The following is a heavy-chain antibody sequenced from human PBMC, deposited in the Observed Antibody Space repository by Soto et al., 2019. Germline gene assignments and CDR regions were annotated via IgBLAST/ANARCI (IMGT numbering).Heavy chain of an antibody. CDR2: INPNSGDT. CDR1: GYTFTGYY. Sequence: ASVKVSFKASGYTFTGYYVHWLRQAPGQGLEWMGWINPNSGDTYLAQRFQGRVTMNRDTSIGTAYMELRGLTSDDTAEYYCAKGGAIVAAGTRVYLYNAMDVWGQGTTVTVSS. CDR3: AKGGAIVAAGTRVYLYNAMDV. D-gene: IGHD1-26*01. V-gene: IGHV1-2*02. J-gene: IGHJ6*02.